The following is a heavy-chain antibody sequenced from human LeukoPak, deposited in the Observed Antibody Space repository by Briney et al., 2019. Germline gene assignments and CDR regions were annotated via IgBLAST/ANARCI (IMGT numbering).Heavy chain of an antibody. Sequence: ASVKASCKASGYTFTSYGISWVRQAPGQGLEWMGWISAYNGNTNYAQKLQGRVTMTTDTSTSTAYMELRSLRSDDTAVYYCARDFVGATKGGFDYWGQGTLVTVSS. CDR3: ARDFVGATKGGFDY. V-gene: IGHV1-18*01. CDR2: ISAYNGNT. J-gene: IGHJ4*02. D-gene: IGHD1-26*01. CDR1: GYTFTSYG.